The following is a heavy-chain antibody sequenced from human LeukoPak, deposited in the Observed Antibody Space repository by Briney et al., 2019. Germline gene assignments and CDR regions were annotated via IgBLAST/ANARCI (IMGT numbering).Heavy chain of an antibody. Sequence: GGSLRLSCAASGFTFRSYAMSWVRQAPGKGLEWVSAISGSGGSTYYADSVKGRFTISRDNSKNTLYLQMNSLRAEDTAVYYCAKERRYYYDSSGYYEFFDYWGQGTLVTVSS. J-gene: IGHJ4*02. CDR2: ISGSGGST. D-gene: IGHD3-22*01. V-gene: IGHV3-23*01. CDR1: GFTFRSYA. CDR3: AKERRYYYDSSGYYEFFDY.